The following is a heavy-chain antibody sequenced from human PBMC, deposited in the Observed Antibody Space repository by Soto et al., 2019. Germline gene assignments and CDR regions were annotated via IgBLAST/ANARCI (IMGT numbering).Heavy chain of an antibody. CDR2: ISGSGGST. CDR1: GFTFSNYW. CDR3: AREGYPFDY. D-gene: IGHD5-12*01. V-gene: IGHV3-23*01. J-gene: IGHJ4*02. Sequence: GGSLRLSCAASGFTFSNYWMHWVRQAPGKGPMWVSAISGSGGSTYYADSVKGRFTISRDTSKNTLYLQMDSLGAEDTAVYYCAREGYPFDYWGQGTLVTVSS.